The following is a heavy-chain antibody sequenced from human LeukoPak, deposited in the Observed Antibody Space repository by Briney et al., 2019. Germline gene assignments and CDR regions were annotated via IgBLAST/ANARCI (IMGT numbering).Heavy chain of an antibody. CDR3: ARGPGYYDILTGSDY. Sequence: ASVKVSCKASGGTFSSYASSWVRQAPGQGLEWMGIINPSGGSTSYAQKFQGRVTMTRDTSTSTVYMELSSLRSGDTAVYYCARGPGYYDILTGSDYWGQGTLVTVSS. D-gene: IGHD3-9*01. CDR2: INPSGGST. CDR1: GGTFSSYA. V-gene: IGHV1-46*01. J-gene: IGHJ4*02.